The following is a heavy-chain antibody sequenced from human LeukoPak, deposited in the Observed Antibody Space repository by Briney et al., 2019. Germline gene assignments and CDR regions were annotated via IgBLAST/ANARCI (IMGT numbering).Heavy chain of an antibody. CDR2: INWNGGST. D-gene: IGHD6-13*01. V-gene: IGHV3-20*04. J-gene: IGHJ2*01. CDR3: AREGYSSSGYGNWYFDL. Sequence: GGSVTLSCAASGFTFDDYGMSWVRQAPGKGLEWVSGINWNGGSTGYADYVKGRFTIARDNDKNCLYLQINSLRAEDTALYYCAREGYSSSGYGNWYFDLWRRGSLVTVSS. CDR1: GFTFDDYG.